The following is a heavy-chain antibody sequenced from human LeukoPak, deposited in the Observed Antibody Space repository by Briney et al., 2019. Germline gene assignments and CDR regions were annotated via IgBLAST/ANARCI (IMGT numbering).Heavy chain of an antibody. V-gene: IGHV3-7*01. Sequence: GGSLRLSCAASGFTFSSYWMSWVRQAPGKGLEWVANIKQDGSEKYYVDSVKGRFTISRDNAKNSLYLQMNSLRAEDTAVYYCARDLHYYDSSGYYYVWWFDPWGQGTLVTVSS. CDR2: IKQDGSEK. CDR3: ARDLHYYDSSGYYYVWWFDP. CDR1: GFTFSSYW. J-gene: IGHJ5*02. D-gene: IGHD3-22*01.